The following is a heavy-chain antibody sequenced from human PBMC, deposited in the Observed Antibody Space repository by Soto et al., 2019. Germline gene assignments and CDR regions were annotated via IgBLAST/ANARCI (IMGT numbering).Heavy chain of an antibody. CDR2: IYPRDSDT. J-gene: IGHJ4*02. V-gene: IGHV5-51*01. CDR1: GYTFATYW. CDR3: ARQYSGYSDY. Sequence: PGESLKISCQGSGYTFATYWIAWVRQMPGKGLEWMGIIYPRDSDTRYSPSFQGQVTISADKSIGTAYLQWSSLKASDTAIYYCARQYSGYSDYWGQGTLVTVSS. D-gene: IGHD5-12*01.